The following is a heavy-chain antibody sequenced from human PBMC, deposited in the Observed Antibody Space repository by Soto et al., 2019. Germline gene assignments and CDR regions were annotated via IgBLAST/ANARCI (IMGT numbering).Heavy chain of an antibody. CDR1: GGTFRSYA. CDR3: ARHYDFWSGYYSQSYYYYGMDV. CDR2: IIPIFGTA. J-gene: IGHJ6*02. D-gene: IGHD3-3*01. V-gene: IGHV1-69*13. Sequence: GTSVKLSCKACGGTFRSYAISWVRQAPGQGLEWMGGIIPIFGTANYAQKFQGRVTITADESTSTAYMELSSLRSEDTAVYYCARHYDFWSGYYSQSYYYYGMDVWGQGTTVTVSS.